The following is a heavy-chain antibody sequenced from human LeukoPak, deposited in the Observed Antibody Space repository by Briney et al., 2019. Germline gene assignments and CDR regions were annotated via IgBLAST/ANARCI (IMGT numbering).Heavy chain of an antibody. CDR1: GGSISSYY. Sequence: PSETLSLTCTVSGGSISSYYWSWIRQPPGKGLEWIGYIYYSGSTNYNPSLKSRVTISVDTSKNQFSLKLSSVTAADTAVYYCARRLRGGSGSYYNEGYYFDYWGQGTLVTVYS. J-gene: IGHJ4*02. CDR2: IYYSGST. CDR3: ARRLRGGSGSYYNEGYYFDY. V-gene: IGHV4-59*08. D-gene: IGHD3-10*01.